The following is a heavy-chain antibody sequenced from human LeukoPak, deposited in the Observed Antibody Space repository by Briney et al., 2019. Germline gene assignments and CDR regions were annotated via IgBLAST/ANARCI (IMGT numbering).Heavy chain of an antibody. J-gene: IGHJ4*02. CDR3: ARDGADMYYYDSTGYYYLDY. CDR1: GYTFTGYY. CDR2: INPNSGGT. V-gene: IGHV1-2*02. Sequence: APVKVSCKASGYTFTGYYMHWVRQAPGQGLEWMGWINPNSGGTNYAQKFQGRVTMTRDTSISTAYMELSRLRSDDTAVYFCARDGADMYYYDSTGYYYLDYWGQGTLVTVSS. D-gene: IGHD3-22*01.